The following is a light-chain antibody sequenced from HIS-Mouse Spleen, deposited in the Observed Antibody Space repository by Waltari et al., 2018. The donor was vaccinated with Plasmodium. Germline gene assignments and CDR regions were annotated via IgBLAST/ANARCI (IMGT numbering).Light chain of an antibody. J-gene: IGKJ1*01. CDR3: QQYNSYWT. V-gene: IGKV1-5*03. CDR1: QSFSSW. CDR2: KAS. Sequence: DIQMTQSPSTLSASVGDRVTIACRASQSFSSWVAWYHQKPGKAPKLRIYKASSLESGGPSRLSGSGSGTEFTLTISSLQPDDFATYYCQQYNSYWTFGQGTKVEIK.